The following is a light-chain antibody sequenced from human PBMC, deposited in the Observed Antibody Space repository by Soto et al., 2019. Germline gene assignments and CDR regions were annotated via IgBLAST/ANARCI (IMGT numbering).Light chain of an antibody. J-gene: IGKJ4*01. CDR2: EES. CDR3: QQVKTYPRT. Sequence: QSPSTLSASVGDRVTITCRPSQAVPNNMAWYQQKPGKPPKLLIYEESTLHSGVPSRFSGRKSGTQFTLTIDSLQPEDFATYYCQQVKTYPRTFGGGTKVDIK. CDR1: QAVPNN. V-gene: IGKV1-9*01.